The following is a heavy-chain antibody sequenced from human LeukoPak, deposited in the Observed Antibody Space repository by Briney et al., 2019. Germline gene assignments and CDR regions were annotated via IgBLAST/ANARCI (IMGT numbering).Heavy chain of an antibody. V-gene: IGHV3-30*04. J-gene: IGHJ4*02. Sequence: GGSLRLSCAASGFIFSDYAMNWVRQAPGKGLEWVAVISYDGSNKNYADSVKGRFTISRDNSKNTLYLQMNSLRTEDTAVYYCARFPTGFDYWGQGTLVTVSS. CDR3: ARFPTGFDY. CDR1: GFIFSDYA. D-gene: IGHD3-9*01. CDR2: ISYDGSNK.